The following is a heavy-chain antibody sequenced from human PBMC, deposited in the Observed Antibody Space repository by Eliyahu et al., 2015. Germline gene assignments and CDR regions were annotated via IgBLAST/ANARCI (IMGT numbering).Heavy chain of an antibody. D-gene: IGHD3-16*01. V-gene: IGHV3-23*04. J-gene: IGHJ4*02. Sequence: EVQLVESGGGLVQPGGSLRLSCAASGFPFSNYAMRWVRQAPGKGLEWVSAISGSGGSTDYAHSVKGRFTISRDNSKNTLYLQMNSLRAEDTAVYYCANPGGGTYFFDYWGQGTLVTVSS. CDR1: GFPFSNYA. CDR2: ISGSGGST. CDR3: ANPGGGTYFFDY.